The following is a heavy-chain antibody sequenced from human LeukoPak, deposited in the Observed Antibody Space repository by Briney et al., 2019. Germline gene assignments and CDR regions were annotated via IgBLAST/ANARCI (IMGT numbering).Heavy chain of an antibody. CDR1: GFTFSNVW. CDR2: IRRKTDGETT. D-gene: IGHD2-21*01. CDR3: VTDLVIKGYFDY. J-gene: IGHJ4*02. Sequence: PGGSLRLSCAASGFTFSNVWMSWVRQVPGKGLEWVGRIRRKTDGETTDHAAPVKGRFTISRDDSKNTLYRQMNSLKTEDTAVYYCVTDLVIKGYFDYWGQGALVTVSS. V-gene: IGHV3-15*01.